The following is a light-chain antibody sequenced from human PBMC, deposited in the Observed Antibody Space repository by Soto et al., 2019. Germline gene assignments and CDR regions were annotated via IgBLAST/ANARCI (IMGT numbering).Light chain of an antibody. CDR1: QSIGRF. V-gene: IGKV1-39*01. J-gene: IGKJ4*01. Sequence: DIQMTKSQSSLSASVGDRVTITCRASQSIGRFLNWHQQKPGKAPNVLINVASTLRSGVPSRFSGSGSGTDFNLTINSLQPEDFATYFCQQSFTTPLTFGGGTKVDI. CDR3: QQSFTTPLT. CDR2: VAS.